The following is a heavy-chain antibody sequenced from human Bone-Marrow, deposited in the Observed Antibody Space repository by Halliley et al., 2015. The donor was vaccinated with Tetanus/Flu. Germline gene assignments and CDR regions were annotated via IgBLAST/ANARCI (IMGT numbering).Heavy chain of an antibody. CDR3: ARHDGEVDTSSWYFNGAFDI. CDR2: IYPDDSDT. D-gene: IGHD2-15*01. V-gene: IGHV5-51*01. J-gene: IGHJ3*02. Sequence: VQLVQSGAEVKKPGESLKISCKGSGYIFSRYWIGWVRQMPGKGLEWMAIIYPDDSDTRYSPSFQGQVTISADKSIRTAYLQWSGLKASDTAMYYCARHDGEVDTSSWYFNGAFDIWGQGTMVTVSS. CDR1: GYIFSRYW.